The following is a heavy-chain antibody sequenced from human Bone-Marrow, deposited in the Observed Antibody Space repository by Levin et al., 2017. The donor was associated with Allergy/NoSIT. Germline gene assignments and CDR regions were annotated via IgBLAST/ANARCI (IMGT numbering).Heavy chain of an antibody. J-gene: IGHJ6*02. CDR3: TTGQGDFWSGATFFYYYGMDV. Sequence: GSLRLSCTVSGGSITSSPYYWAWIRQAPGKGLEWVANVYYSGKTSYNPSLRSRVTISVDTSKNLFSLRLTSVTASDAAVYYCTTGQGDFWSGATFFYYYGMDVWGQGTTVIVSS. CDR1: GGSITSSPYY. V-gene: IGHV4-39*01. CDR2: VYYSGKT. D-gene: IGHD3-3*01.